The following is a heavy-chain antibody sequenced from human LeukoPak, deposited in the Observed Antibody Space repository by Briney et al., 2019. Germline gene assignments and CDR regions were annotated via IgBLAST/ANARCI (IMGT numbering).Heavy chain of an antibody. Sequence: PGGSLRLSCAASGFAFSDYWMHWVRQAPGKGLVWVSRINSDGRSTTYADSVKGRFTISRDNAKNTLDLQMNSLRAEDTAVYYCATRVPTSFANWFDPWGQGTLVTVSS. CDR1: GFAFSDYW. J-gene: IGHJ5*02. D-gene: IGHD3-10*01. CDR2: INSDGRST. V-gene: IGHV3-74*01. CDR3: ATRVPTSFANWFDP.